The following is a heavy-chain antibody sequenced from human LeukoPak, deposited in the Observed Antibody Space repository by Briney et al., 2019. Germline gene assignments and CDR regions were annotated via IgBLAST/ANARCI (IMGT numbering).Heavy chain of an antibody. J-gene: IGHJ6*03. V-gene: IGHV4-59*01. Sequence: SETLSLTCSVSGGSISGYYWSWIRQSPGKGLKWIGFFYYSGSSNYNPFLKSRVTISIDTSKNQFSLKLSSVTPADTAVYYCARGRDYSTSLDYYYLDVWGKGTTVTFSS. CDR1: GGSISGYY. CDR2: FYYSGSS. CDR3: ARGRDYSTSLDYYYLDV. D-gene: IGHD4-11*01.